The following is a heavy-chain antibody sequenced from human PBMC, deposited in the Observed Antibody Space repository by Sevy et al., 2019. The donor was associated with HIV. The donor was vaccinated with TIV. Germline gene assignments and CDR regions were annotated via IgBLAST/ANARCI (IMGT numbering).Heavy chain of an antibody. CDR1: GYTFTSYG. CDR3: AAGYYDFWSGYYAFDI. V-gene: IGHV1-18*01. D-gene: IGHD3-3*01. J-gene: IGHJ3*02. Sequence: ASVKVSCKASGYTFTSYGISWVRQAPGQGLEWMGWISAYNGNTNYAQKLQGRVTMTTDTSTSTAYTELRSLRSDDTAVYYCAAGYYDFWSGYYAFDIWGQGTMVTVSS. CDR2: ISAYNGNT.